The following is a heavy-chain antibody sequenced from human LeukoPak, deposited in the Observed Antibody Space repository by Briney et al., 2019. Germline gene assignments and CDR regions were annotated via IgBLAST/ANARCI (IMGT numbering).Heavy chain of an antibody. D-gene: IGHD3-10*01. CDR2: SSAYNGDT. V-gene: IGHV1-18*01. CDR1: GGTFSSYA. Sequence: ASVKVSCKASGGTFSSYAISWVRQAPGQGLEWMGWSSAYNGDTKYAQKFQGRVTMTTDTSTSTAYMELRSLRSDDTAVFYCTRDLGTYTSSGSIFFDYWGQGTLVTVSS. J-gene: IGHJ4*02. CDR3: TRDLGTYTSSGSIFFDY.